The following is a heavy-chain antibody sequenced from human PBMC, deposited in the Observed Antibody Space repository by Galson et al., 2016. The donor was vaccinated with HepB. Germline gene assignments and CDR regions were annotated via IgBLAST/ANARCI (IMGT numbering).Heavy chain of an antibody. Sequence: SVKVSCKASGGTFSIYAINWVRQAPGQGLEWMGGIIPIFGTANYAQKFQGRVTITADKSTSTAYMELTSLRSEDTAVYYCARGYTSGWYWFDPWGQGTLVTVSS. CDR1: GGTFSIYA. CDR3: ARGYTSGWYWFDP. V-gene: IGHV1-69*06. CDR2: IIPIFGTA. J-gene: IGHJ5*02. D-gene: IGHD6-19*01.